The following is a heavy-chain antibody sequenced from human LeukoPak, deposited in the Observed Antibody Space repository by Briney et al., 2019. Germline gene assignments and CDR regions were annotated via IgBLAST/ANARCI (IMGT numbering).Heavy chain of an antibody. CDR2: ISGSGGST. V-gene: IGHV3-23*01. CDR1: GFSFSSYA. CDR3: AKASTSGAVSWYHY. J-gene: IGHJ4*02. Sequence: GGSLRLSCAASGFSFSSYAMSWVRQAPGKGLEWLSAISGSGGSTYYADSVKGRFTISRDNSKNTLYLQMNSLRAEDTAVYYCAKASTSGAVSWYHYWGQGTLVTVSS. D-gene: IGHD6-13*01.